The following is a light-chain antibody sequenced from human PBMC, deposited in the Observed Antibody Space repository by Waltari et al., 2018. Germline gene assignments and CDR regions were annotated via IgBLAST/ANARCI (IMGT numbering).Light chain of an antibody. Sequence: DIQMTQSPSSLSASVGDTVTITCRASRGISSYLAWYQQKPGKAPKPLIYYASNLESRVPSRFSCSGSETEFTLTISSLQPEDFATYYCQQYNSAPYSFGQGTKVEIK. CDR1: RGISSY. V-gene: IGKV1-16*01. CDR2: YAS. J-gene: IGKJ2*03. CDR3: QQYNSAPYS.